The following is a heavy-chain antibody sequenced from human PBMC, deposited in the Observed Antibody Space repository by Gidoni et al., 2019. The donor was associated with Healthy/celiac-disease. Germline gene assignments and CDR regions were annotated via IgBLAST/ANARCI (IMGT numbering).Heavy chain of an antibody. J-gene: IGHJ4*02. Sequence: QVPLVQSVAEVKKPGASVKVSCKASGYTFTSYVINWVRQATGQGLECMGWMNPNNGNTGYAQKFQGRVTMNRNTSISTAYMELSSLRSEDTAVYYCERAKESFDYWGQGTLVTVSS. V-gene: IGHV1-8*01. CDR3: ERAKESFDY. CDR2: MNPNNGNT. CDR1: GYTFTSYV.